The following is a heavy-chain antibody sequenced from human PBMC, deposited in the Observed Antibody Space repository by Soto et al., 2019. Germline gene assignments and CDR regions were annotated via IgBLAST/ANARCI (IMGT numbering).Heavy chain of an antibody. D-gene: IGHD4-17*01. CDR1: SGSISSSNW. CDR2: IYHSGST. J-gene: IGHJ5*02. CDR3: GRVDYGDFPSS. V-gene: IGHV4-4*02. Sequence: SETLSLTCAVSSGSISSSNWWSWVRQPPGKGLEWIGEIYHSGSTNYNPSLKSRVTISVDKSKNQFSLKLSSVTAADTAVYYCGRVDYGDFPSSWGRGTLVPVSS.